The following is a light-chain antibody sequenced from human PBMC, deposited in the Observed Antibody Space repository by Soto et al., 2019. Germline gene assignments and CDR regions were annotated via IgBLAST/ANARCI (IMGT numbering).Light chain of an antibody. Sequence: SYELTQPPSVSMSPGQTARITCSGEALPKQYAYWYQQKSGQAPVLVIYKDSERPSGIPGRFSGSSSGTTVTLTISGVQAEDEADYYCQSADSSGTYWVFGGGTKVTVL. CDR1: ALPKQY. CDR2: KDS. J-gene: IGLJ3*02. V-gene: IGLV3-25*03. CDR3: QSADSSGTYWV.